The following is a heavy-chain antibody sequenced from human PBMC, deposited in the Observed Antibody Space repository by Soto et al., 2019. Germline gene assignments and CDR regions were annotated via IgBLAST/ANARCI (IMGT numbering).Heavy chain of an antibody. CDR3: AREGNLGRWLQPLDF. J-gene: IGHJ4*02. Sequence: PSETLSLTCTVSGDSISAYSWSWVRQPPGKGLEWIGNIHYNGNTKYNPSLKSRVSMSVDTSKNQFSLRLISVTAADTAKYFCAREGNLGRWLQPLDFWGKGTLVPVSS. D-gene: IGHD5-12*01. CDR1: GDSISAYS. V-gene: IGHV4-59*01. CDR2: IHYNGNT.